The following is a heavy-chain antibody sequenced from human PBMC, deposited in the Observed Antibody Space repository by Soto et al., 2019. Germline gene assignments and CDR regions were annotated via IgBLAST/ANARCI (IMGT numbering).Heavy chain of an antibody. CDR1: GFTFTNYG. CDR3: ARGGKALRLIDY. V-gene: IGHV3-33*01. Sequence: PGGSLRLSCAASGFTFTNYGMHWVRQAPGKGLEWVAVIWYDGDNAYYADSVKGRFTISRDNSKNRLYLQMNSLRVDDTAVYYCARGGKALRLIDYWGQGTLVTVSS. D-gene: IGHD1-1*01. CDR2: IWYDGDNA. J-gene: IGHJ4*02.